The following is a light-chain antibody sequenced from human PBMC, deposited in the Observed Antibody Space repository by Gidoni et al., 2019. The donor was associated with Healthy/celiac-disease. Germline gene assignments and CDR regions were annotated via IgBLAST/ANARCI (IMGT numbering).Light chain of an antibody. V-gene: IGKV1-33*01. J-gene: IGKJ2*01. Sequence: DIQMTQSPSSLSASVGDRVTITCQASQDISNYLNWYQQKPGKAPKLLIYDASNLETGVPSRFSGSGSGTDFTFTISSLQPEDIATYYCLQYDNFPYTFGQGTKLEIK. CDR2: DAS. CDR3: LQYDNFPYT. CDR1: QDISNY.